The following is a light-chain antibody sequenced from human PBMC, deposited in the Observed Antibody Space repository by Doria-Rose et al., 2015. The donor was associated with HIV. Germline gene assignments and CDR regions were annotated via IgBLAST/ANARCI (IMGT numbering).Light chain of an antibody. Sequence: TQSPGTLSLSPGERATLSCRASQSFSSTYLAWYQQTPGQAPSLLIYDGSTRATGIPYRFSASGSGTDFTLTINRLEPEDFALYYCHQYGTSWTFGQGTKVEI. J-gene: IGKJ1*01. CDR1: QSFSSTY. V-gene: IGKV3-20*01. CDR2: DGS. CDR3: HQYGTSWT.